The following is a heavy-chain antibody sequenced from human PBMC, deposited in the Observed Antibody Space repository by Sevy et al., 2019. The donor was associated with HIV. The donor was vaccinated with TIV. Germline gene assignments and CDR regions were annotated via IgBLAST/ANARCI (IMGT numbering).Heavy chain of an antibody. Sequence: SETLSLTCAVSGYSISSGYYWGWIRQPPGKGLEWIGSIYHSGSTYYNPSLKSRVTISVDTSKNQFSLKLSSVTAADTAVYYCARDDSSGNTRDYYYYGMDVWGQGTTVTVS. V-gene: IGHV4-38-2*02. CDR3: ARDDSSGNTRDYYYYGMDV. CDR1: GYSISSGYY. CDR2: IYHSGST. D-gene: IGHD3-22*01. J-gene: IGHJ6*02.